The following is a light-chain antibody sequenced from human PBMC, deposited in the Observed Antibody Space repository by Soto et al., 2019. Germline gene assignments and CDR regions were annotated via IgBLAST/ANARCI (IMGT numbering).Light chain of an antibody. Sequence: EIVLTQSPGTLSLSPGERATFSCRASQSVSSNYLVWFQQKPGQAPRLLIYAASSRDTVTPDRFSGSASGKDFTLPISRLEPEDFAVYYCQQYESAPLTFGSGTKAEIK. CDR3: QQYESAPLT. J-gene: IGKJ4*01. V-gene: IGKV3-20*01. CDR2: AAS. CDR1: QSVSSNY.